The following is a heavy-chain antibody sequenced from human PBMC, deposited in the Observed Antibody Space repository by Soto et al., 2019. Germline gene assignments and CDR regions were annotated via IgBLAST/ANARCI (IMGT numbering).Heavy chain of an antibody. CDR1: GGTFSTYA. J-gene: IGHJ4*02. D-gene: IGHD1-26*01. CDR2: IXTIFGKE. Sequence: XXVKVSCKASGGTFSTYAISWVRQAPGQGLEXMGGIXTIFGKENYAXXLQGRVTXXXDDYTRTAYMEMKSLKSDDTAVYYCSLLSSGYWGQGTLVTVSS. V-gene: IGHV1-69*13. CDR3: SLLSSGY.